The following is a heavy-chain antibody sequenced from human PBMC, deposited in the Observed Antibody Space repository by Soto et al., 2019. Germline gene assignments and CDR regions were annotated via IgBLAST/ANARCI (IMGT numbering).Heavy chain of an antibody. J-gene: IGHJ4*02. CDR3: AHSRYGIAAAGTGRDTFDY. V-gene: IGHV2-5*02. CDR1: GFSLSTSGVG. CDR2: TYWDDDK. D-gene: IGHD6-13*01. Sequence: QITLKESGPTPVKPTQTLTLTCTFSGFSLSTSGVGGGWIRQPPGKTLVWLALTYWDDDKPYSPSLKSRLTITKDTSKIQVVLTMTSMDPVDTATYYCAHSRYGIAAAGTGRDTFDYWGQGALVTVSS.